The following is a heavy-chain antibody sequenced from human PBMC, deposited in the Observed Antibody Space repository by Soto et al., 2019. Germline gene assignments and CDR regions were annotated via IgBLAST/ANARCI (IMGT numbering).Heavy chain of an antibody. V-gene: IGHV1-3*01. CDR3: ARDGSGYDGSGSYPD. Sequence: QVQLVQPWTEVRKPGASVRVSCKASGYTFTAFAMHWVRQAPGQRPEWMGWINADNGNTRYSQKFHGRVTFPRDTSANTAYLALSSLEVDETAVYSCARDGSGYDGSGSYPDWGQGTLVTVAS. J-gene: IGHJ4*02. D-gene: IGHD3-10*01. CDR2: INADNGNT. CDR1: GYTFTAFA.